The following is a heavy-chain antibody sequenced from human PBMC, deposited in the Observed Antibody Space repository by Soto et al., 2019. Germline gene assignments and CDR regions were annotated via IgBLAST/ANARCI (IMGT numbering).Heavy chain of an antibody. CDR1: GFTFSSYW. J-gene: IGHJ6*03. D-gene: IGHD1-1*01. Sequence: GGSLRLSCAASGFTFSSYWMSWVRQAPGKGLEWVANIKQDGSEKYYVDSVKGRFTIFRDNAKNSLYLQMNSLRAEDTAVYYCARENDGPPPYYYYYYMDVWGKGTTVTVSS. V-gene: IGHV3-7*01. CDR2: IKQDGSEK. CDR3: ARENDGPPPYYYYYYMDV.